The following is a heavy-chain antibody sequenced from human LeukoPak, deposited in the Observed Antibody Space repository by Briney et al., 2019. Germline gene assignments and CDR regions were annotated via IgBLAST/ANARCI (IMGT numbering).Heavy chain of an antibody. D-gene: IGHD6-19*01. CDR3: ALLISGIAVAGPKTDY. Sequence: PSETLSLTCAVYGGSFSGYYWSWIRQPPGKGLEWIGEINHSGSTNYNPSLKSRVTISVDTSKNQFSLKLSSVTAADTAMYYCALLISGIAVAGPKTDYWGQGTLVTVSS. CDR2: INHSGST. CDR1: GGSFSGYY. J-gene: IGHJ4*02. V-gene: IGHV4-34*01.